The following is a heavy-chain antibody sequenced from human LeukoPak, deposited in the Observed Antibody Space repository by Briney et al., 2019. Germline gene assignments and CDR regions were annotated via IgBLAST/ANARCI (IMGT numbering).Heavy chain of an antibody. V-gene: IGHV1-24*01. CDR2: SDPHQT. D-gene: IGHD2/OR15-2a*01. CDR3: AAILYGYGLDV. Sequence: ASVKVSCKVSGSTLINLSMHWVRQAPGKGLEWMGISDPHQTNYARNFQGRLTMTEDTSSDTAYMELISLRTEDKAAYYCAAILYGYGLDVWSKGNTVTVSS. J-gene: IGHJ6*04. CDR1: GSTLINLS.